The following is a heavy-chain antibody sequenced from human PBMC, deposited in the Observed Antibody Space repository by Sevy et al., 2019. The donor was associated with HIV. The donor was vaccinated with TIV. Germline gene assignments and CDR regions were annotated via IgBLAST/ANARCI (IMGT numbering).Heavy chain of an antibody. V-gene: IGHV3-21*01. D-gene: IGHD4-17*01. CDR2: ISSSSSYI. CDR3: AATTVTTSPAFDI. CDR1: GFTFSSYS. J-gene: IGHJ3*02. Sequence: GGSLSLSCAASGFTFSSYSMNWVRQAPGKGLEWVSSISSSSSYIYYADSVKGRFTISRDNAKNSLYLQMNSLRAEDTAVYYCAATTVTTSPAFDIWGQGTMVTVSS.